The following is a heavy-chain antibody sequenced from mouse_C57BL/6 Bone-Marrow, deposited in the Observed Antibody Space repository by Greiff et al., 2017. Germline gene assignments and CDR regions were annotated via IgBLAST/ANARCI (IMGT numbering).Heavy chain of an antibody. J-gene: IGHJ3*01. V-gene: IGHV1-4*01. CDR2: INPSSGYT. D-gene: IGHD1-1*01. CDR3: ARRHYGSSSWFAY. CDR1: GYTFTSYT. Sequence: VQLQQSGAELARPGASVKMSCKASGYTFTSYTMHWVKQRPGQGLEWIGYINPSSGYTKYNQKFKDKATLTADKSSSTAYMQLSSLTSEDSAVYYCARRHYGSSSWFAYWGQGTLVTVSA.